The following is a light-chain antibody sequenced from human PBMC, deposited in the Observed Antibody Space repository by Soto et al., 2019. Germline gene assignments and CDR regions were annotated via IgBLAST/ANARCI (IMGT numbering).Light chain of an antibody. J-gene: IGKJ1*01. Sequence: DIQMTQSPSTLSASVGDRVTITCRASQSISSWLAWYQQKPGKAPKLLIYDASSLEGGVPSRFSGSASGTEFTLTISSLQPDDFATYYCQQYNSYSRTWTFGQGTKVDI. CDR1: QSISSW. CDR3: QQYNSYSRTWT. V-gene: IGKV1-5*01. CDR2: DAS.